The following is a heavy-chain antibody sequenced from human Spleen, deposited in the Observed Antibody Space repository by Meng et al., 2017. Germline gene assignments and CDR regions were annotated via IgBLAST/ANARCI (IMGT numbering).Heavy chain of an antibody. V-gene: IGHV6-1*01. D-gene: IGHD5-24*01. CDR3: ARGDGYIIDY. J-gene: IGHJ4*02. Sequence: HVQLQQSGPRLVKPPQTLPLTCAVSEDSVASISAAWNWIRQSPSRGLEWLGRTYYRSKWFNDYALSVKSRVTVNPDTSKNQFSLQLNSVTPEDTAVYYCARGDGYIIDYWGQGTLVTVSS. CDR2: TYYRSKWFN. CDR1: EDSVASISAA.